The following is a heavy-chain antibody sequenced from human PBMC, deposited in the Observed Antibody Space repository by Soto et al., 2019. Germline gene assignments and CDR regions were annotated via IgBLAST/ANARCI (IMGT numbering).Heavy chain of an antibody. J-gene: IGHJ6*02. CDR3: ARDHTYYDILTGYSTDVYYYYGMDV. CDR2: INTNTGNP. D-gene: IGHD3-9*01. V-gene: IGHV7-4-1*01. Sequence: GASVKVSCKASGYTFTSYAMNWVRQAPGQGLEWMGWINTNTGNPTYAQGFTGRFVFSLDTSVSTAYLQICSLKAEDTAVYYCARDHTYYDILTGYSTDVYYYYGMDVWSQGTTVTVSS. CDR1: GYTFTSYA.